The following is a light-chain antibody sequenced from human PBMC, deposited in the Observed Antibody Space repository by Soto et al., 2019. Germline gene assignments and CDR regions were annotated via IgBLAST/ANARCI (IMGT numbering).Light chain of an antibody. CDR3: ATWDTSLSGAV. CDR1: SSNIGVNY. V-gene: IGLV1-51*01. J-gene: IGLJ1*01. Sequence: QSVLTQPPSVSAAPGQKVTISCSGTSSNIGVNYVSWYQQQVPGRVPKLLSYENNKRPSGIPDRFSASKSGTTATLGITGLLTGDEADYYCATWDTSLSGAVFGSGTKVTVL. CDR2: ENN.